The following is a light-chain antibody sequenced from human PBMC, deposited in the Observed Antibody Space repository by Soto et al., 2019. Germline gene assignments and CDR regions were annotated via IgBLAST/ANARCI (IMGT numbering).Light chain of an antibody. V-gene: IGLV2-14*01. CDR1: SSDVGGYNY. J-gene: IGLJ1*01. CDR2: EVS. CDR3: SSYTSSSTLGV. Sequence: QSALTQPASVSGSPGQSITISCTGTSSDVGGYNYVSWYQQHPGKAPKLMIYEVSNRPSGVSNRFSGFKSANTAFLIISGLQAEDEADYFCSSYTSSSTLGVFGTGTKLTVL.